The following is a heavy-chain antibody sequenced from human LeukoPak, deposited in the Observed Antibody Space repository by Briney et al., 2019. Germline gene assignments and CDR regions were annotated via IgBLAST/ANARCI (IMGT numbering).Heavy chain of an antibody. CDR1: GFTFSNAW. CDR2: IKSKTDGGTT. V-gene: IGHV3-15*01. CDR3: TTAPLGYCSGGSCYDY. Sequence: GGSLGLSCAASGFTFSNAWMSWVRQAPRKGLELVGRIKSKTDGGTTDYAAPVKGRFTISRDDSKNTLYLQMNSLKTEDTAVYYCTTAPLGYCSGGSCYDYWGQGTLVTVSS. J-gene: IGHJ4*02. D-gene: IGHD2-15*01.